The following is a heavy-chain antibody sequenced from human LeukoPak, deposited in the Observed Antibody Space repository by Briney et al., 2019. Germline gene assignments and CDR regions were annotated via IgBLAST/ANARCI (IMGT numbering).Heavy chain of an antibody. Sequence: SGGSLRLSCAASGFTFSSFGMRWVRQAPEKGLEWVARIWDDGSNKQYADSVKGRYIISRDNSKNTLYLHKNSVRAAETAVYYCARFRDGVFSGGDYYNGMDVWGQGTTVTVSS. V-gene: IGHV3-33*01. CDR2: IWDDGSNK. CDR3: ARFRDGVFSGGDYYNGMDV. D-gene: IGHD3-16*01. J-gene: IGHJ6*02. CDR1: GFTFSSFG.